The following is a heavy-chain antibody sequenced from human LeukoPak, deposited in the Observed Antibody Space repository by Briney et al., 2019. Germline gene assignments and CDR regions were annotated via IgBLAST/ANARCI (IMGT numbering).Heavy chain of an antibody. J-gene: IGHJ4*02. CDR2: IRYDGSNK. Sequence: GGSLRLSCAASGFTFSSYGMHWVRQAPGKGLEWVAFIRYDGSNKYYADSVKGRFTISRDNSKITLYLQMNSLRAEDTAVYYCAKDGGSGWYFDYWGQGTLVTVSS. V-gene: IGHV3-30*02. D-gene: IGHD6-19*01. CDR3: AKDGGSGWYFDY. CDR1: GFTFSSYG.